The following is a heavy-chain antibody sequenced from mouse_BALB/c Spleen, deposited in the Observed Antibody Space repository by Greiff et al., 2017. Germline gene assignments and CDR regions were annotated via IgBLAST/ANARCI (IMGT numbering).Heavy chain of an antibody. CDR1: GYSFTGYF. Sequence: EVKLVESGPELVKPGASVKISCKASGYSFTGYFMNWVKQSHGKSLEWIGRINPYNGDTFYNQKFKGKATLTVDKSSSTAHMELLSLTSEDSAVYYCGRSPYYYGSSSYAMDYWGQGTSVTVSS. CDR2: INPYNGDT. CDR3: GRSPYYYGSSSYAMDY. J-gene: IGHJ4*01. D-gene: IGHD1-1*01. V-gene: IGHV1-37*01.